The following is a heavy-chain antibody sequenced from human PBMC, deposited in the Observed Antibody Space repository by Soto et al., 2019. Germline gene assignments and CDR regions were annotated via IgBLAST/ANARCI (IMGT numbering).Heavy chain of an antibody. Sequence: QVQLQESGPGLVKPSRTLSLTCAVSGGSISSSNWWSWCRHPPGKGLEGIGEIYHSGSNNYNPSLKSRFTISVDKPKNQSALTLSSVTAADTAVYYCARGADYVWGSPPGYWGQGTLVTVSS. D-gene: IGHD3-16*01. J-gene: IGHJ4*02. CDR3: ARGADYVWGSPPGY. CDR2: IYHSGSN. V-gene: IGHV4-4*02. CDR1: GGSISSSNW.